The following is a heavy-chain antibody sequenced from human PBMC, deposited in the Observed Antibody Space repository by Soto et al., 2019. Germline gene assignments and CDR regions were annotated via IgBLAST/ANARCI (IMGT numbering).Heavy chain of an antibody. CDR2: ISAYNGNT. Sequence: GASVKVSCKASGYTFTSYGISWVRQAPGQGLEWMGWISAYNGNTNYAQKLQGRVTMTTDTSTSTAYMELRSLRSDDTAVYYCARDSDAYCSGGSCYGTPDDYWGQGTLVTVSS. J-gene: IGHJ4*02. CDR3: ARDSDAYCSGGSCYGTPDDY. D-gene: IGHD2-15*01. V-gene: IGHV1-18*01. CDR1: GYTFTSYG.